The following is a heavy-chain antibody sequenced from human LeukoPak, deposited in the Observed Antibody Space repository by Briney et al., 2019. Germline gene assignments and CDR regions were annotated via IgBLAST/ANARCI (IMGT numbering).Heavy chain of an antibody. V-gene: IGHV3-21*01. J-gene: IGHJ4*02. CDR2: ISSSSSYI. Sequence: GGSLRLSCAASGFTFSSYSMNWVRQAPGKGPEWVSSISSSSSYIYYADSVKGRFTISRDNAKNSLYLQMNSLRAEDTAVYYCARATRGYSYGCDYWGQGTLVTVSS. CDR1: GFTFSSYS. CDR3: ARATRGYSYGCDY. D-gene: IGHD5-18*01.